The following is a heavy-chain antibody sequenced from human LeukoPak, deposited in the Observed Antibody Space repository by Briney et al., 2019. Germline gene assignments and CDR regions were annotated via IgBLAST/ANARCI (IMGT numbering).Heavy chain of an antibody. CDR3: ARYSSSSRDYSYMDV. CDR1: GYTFTGYY. Sequence: ASVKVSCKASGYTFTGYYMHWVRQAPGQGLEWMGWISAYNGNTNYAQKLQGRVTMTTDTYTSTAYMELRSLRSDDTAVYYCARYSSSSRDYSYMDVWGKGPTVTVSS. D-gene: IGHD6-6*01. CDR2: ISAYNGNT. J-gene: IGHJ6*03. V-gene: IGHV1-18*04.